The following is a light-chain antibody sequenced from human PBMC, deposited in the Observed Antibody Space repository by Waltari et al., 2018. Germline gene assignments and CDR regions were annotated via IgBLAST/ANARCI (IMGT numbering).Light chain of an antibody. CDR1: QSISSW. J-gene: IGKJ1*01. Sequence: DIQMTQSPSTLSASVGDRVTITCRASQSISSWLAWYQQKPGKAPKLLIYKASSLESGVPSWFSGSGSGTEFTLPISSLQPDDFATYYCQQYNSYPWTFGQGTKVEIK. CDR3: QQYNSYPWT. CDR2: KAS. V-gene: IGKV1-5*03.